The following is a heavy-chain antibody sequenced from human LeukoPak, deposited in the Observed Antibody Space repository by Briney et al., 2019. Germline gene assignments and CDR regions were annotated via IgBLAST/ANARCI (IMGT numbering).Heavy chain of an antibody. Sequence: GGSLRLSCGASGFTFSSYWMSWVRQAPGKGLEWVANIKQDGSEKYYVDSVKGRFTISRDNAKNSLYLQMNSLRAEDTAVYYCARDGHSSSWTGNWFDPWGQGTLVTVSS. V-gene: IGHV3-7*01. CDR2: IKQDGSEK. CDR1: GFTFSSYW. CDR3: ARDGHSSSWTGNWFDP. J-gene: IGHJ5*02. D-gene: IGHD6-13*01.